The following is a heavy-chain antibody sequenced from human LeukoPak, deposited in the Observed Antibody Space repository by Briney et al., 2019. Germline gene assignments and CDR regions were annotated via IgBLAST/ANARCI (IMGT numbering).Heavy chain of an antibody. CDR1: GGSISSSSYY. V-gene: IGHV4-39*01. D-gene: IGHD3-22*01. CDR2: IYYSGST. J-gene: IGHJ4*02. CDR3: ARHVGNYYDSSGCFDY. Sequence: PSETLSLTCTVSGGSISSSSYYWGWIRQPPGNGREGIGSIYYSGSTYYNPSLKSRGTRSVDTSKNQFSLKMSSVTAADTAVYYCARHVGNYYDSSGCFDYWGQGTLVTVSS.